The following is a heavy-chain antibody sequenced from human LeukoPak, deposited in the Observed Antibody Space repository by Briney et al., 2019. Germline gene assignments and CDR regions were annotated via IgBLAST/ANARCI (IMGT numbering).Heavy chain of an antibody. V-gene: IGHV3-21*01. CDR2: IRGDGVTT. Sequence: GGSLRLSCAASGFTFSSHGMNWVRQAPGKGLEWVSGIRGDGVTTYYADSVKGRFTISRDNAKNSLYLQMNSLGAEDTAVYYCARDPYSGSYGNYYYYFMDVWGKGTTVTISS. D-gene: IGHD1-26*01. J-gene: IGHJ6*03. CDR1: GFTFSSHG. CDR3: ARDPYSGSYGNYYYYFMDV.